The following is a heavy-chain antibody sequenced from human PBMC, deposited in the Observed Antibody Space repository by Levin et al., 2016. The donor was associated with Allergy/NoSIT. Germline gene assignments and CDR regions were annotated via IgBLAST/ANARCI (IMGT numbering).Heavy chain of an antibody. Sequence: SETLSLTCTVSGGSMSGYYWNWIRQPPGKGLEWIGYIYSGGNTNYDTSLKSRVTISIDMSENEFSLRLNSVTAADTAVYFCARSEVRLAGLLDYWGQGTLVTVSS. CDR1: GGSMSGYY. CDR3: ARSEVRLAGLLDY. D-gene: IGHD6-19*01. CDR2: IYSGGNT. J-gene: IGHJ4*02. V-gene: IGHV4-59*01.